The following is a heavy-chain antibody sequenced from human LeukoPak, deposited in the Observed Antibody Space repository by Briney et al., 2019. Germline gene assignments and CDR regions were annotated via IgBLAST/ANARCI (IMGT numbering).Heavy chain of an antibody. Sequence: SETLSLTCTVSGGSISSYYSSWIRQPPGKGLEWIGYIYYSGKTNYNPSLKSQVTISVDTSKNQFSLKLSSVTAADTAVYYCARHSSSCYYFDYWGQGTLVTVSS. CDR1: GGSISSYY. J-gene: IGHJ4*02. CDR2: IYYSGKT. D-gene: IGHD6-13*01. CDR3: ARHSSSCYYFDY. V-gene: IGHV4-59*08.